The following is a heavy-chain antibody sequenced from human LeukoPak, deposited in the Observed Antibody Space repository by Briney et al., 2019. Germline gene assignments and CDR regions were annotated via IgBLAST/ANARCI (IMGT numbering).Heavy chain of an antibody. CDR3: ARDIVVVPAARRGSSGDY. CDR1: GYTFTSYS. J-gene: IGHJ4*02. CDR2: ISAYNGNT. V-gene: IGHV1-18*01. Sequence: ASVKVSCKASGYTFTSYSISWVRQAPGQGLEWMGWISAYNGNTNYAQKLQGRVTVTTDTSTSTAYMELRSLRSDDTAVYYCARDIVVVPAARRGSSGDYWGQGTLVTVSS. D-gene: IGHD2-2*01.